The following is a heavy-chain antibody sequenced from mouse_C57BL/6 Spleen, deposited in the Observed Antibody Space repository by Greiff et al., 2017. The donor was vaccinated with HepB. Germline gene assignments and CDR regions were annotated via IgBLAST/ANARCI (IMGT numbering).Heavy chain of an antibody. J-gene: IGHJ3*01. CDR1: GYAFSSYW. CDR3: ARPYDGYYPFAY. V-gene: IGHV1-80*01. D-gene: IGHD2-3*01. Sequence: QVQLQQSGAELVKPGASVKISCKASGYAFSSYWMNWVKQRPGKGLEWIGQIYPGDGDTNYNGKFKGKATLTADISSSTAYMQLSSLTSEDSAVYFCARPYDGYYPFAYWGQGTLVTVSA. CDR2: IYPGDGDT.